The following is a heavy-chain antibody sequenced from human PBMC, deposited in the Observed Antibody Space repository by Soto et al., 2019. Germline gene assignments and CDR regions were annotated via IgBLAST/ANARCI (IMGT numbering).Heavy chain of an antibody. CDR3: ARGFTGSAGRFDP. CDR2: IYPGDSEI. J-gene: IGHJ5*02. V-gene: IGHV5-51*01. CDR1: GYKFATYW. D-gene: IGHD2-8*02. Sequence: GESLKISCKGSGYKFATYWIAWVRQMPGRGLEWMGVIYPGDSEIIYNSSFRDHVTISADKSLNIAYLQWGSLTASDSAIYYCARGFTGSAGRFDPWGQGTVVTV.